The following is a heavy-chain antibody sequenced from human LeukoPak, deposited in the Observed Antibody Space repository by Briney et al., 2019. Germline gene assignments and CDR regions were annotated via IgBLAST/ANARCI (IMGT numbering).Heavy chain of an antibody. Sequence: PGGSLRLSRTASGFTFGDYAMSWSRQAPGKGLEWVGFIRSKSYGGTTEYAASVKGRFTISRDDSKSIAYLQMNSLKTEDTAVYYCTRVQSRIVGAAASYWFDPWGQGTLVTVSS. CDR2: IRSKSYGGTT. CDR1: GFTFGDYA. D-gene: IGHD1-26*01. CDR3: TRVQSRIVGAAASYWFDP. J-gene: IGHJ5*02. V-gene: IGHV3-49*03.